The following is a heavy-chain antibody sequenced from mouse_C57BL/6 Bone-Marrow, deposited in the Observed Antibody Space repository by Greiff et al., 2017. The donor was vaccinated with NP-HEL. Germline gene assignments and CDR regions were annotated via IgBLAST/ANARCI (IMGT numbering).Heavy chain of an antibody. D-gene: IGHD2-5*01. CDR1: GYTFTSYW. V-gene: IGHV1-59*01. CDR2: IDPSDSYT. J-gene: IGHJ3*01. CDR3: ASEDYYSNYEFAY. Sequence: VQLQQPGAELVRPGTSVKLSCKASGYTFTSYWMHWVKQRPGQGLEWIGVIDPSDSYTNYNQKFKGKATLTVDTSSSTTYMQLSSLTSEDSAVCYCASEDYYSNYEFAYWGQGTLVTVSA.